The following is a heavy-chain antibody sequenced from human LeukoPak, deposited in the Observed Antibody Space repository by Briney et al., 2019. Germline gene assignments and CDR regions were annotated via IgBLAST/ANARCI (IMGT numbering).Heavy chain of an antibody. CDR3: AKDASYKNSGWDYFDY. J-gene: IGHJ4*02. CDR2: TGDDT. V-gene: IGHV3-23*01. CDR1: GFSFSDYA. Sequence: PGGSLRLSCAASGFSFSDYAMTWVRQAPGKGLEWVSSTGDDTYYADSVKGRFTISRDDSKDTLFVQMNSLRVEDTAVYYCAKDASYKNSGWDYFDYLGQGTLVTVPS. D-gene: IGHD1-26*01.